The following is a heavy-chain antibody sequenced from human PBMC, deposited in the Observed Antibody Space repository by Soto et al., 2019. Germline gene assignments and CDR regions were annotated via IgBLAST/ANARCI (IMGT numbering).Heavy chain of an antibody. CDR2: IYPGDSET. D-gene: IGHD6-19*01. CDR3: VKQHPLDSRAWHN. CDR1: GYSFPSFW. V-gene: IGHV5-51*01. Sequence: GESLKISCKVSGYSFPSFWIGWVRQMPGKGLEWLGSIYPGDSETRYSPSFQGEVTTSADKSITTAYLHWSSLRASDTATYYCVKQHPLDSRAWHNWGQGTLVTVSS. J-gene: IGHJ4*02.